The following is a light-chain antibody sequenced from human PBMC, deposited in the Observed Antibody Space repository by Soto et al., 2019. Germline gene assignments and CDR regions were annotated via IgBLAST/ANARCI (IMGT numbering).Light chain of an antibody. J-gene: IGLJ3*02. Sequence: QAVVTQEPSFSVSPGGTVTLTCGLTSASVSTNSYPSWYQQTPGQAPRTLIHSTNIRSSGVPDRFSGSILGNKAVLTITGAQAEDECDYYCVVYLGSGSWVFGGGTKLTVL. CDR1: SASVSTNSY. CDR2: STN. CDR3: VVYLGSGSWV. V-gene: IGLV8-61*01.